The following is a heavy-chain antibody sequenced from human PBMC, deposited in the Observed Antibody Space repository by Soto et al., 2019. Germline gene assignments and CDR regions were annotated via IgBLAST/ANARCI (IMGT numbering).Heavy chain of an antibody. Sequence: QVVLLQSGAEVKEPGSSVRLSCQVSGSTFNNFAFSWVRQAPGQGAEWLGGIVVMSNAADYSQRFQDRVMITADTSTSTLYMELVSLPLDDTAVYYCARAIKRWEVNYYFDYWGQGTLVTVSS. CDR1: GSTFNNFA. V-gene: IGHV1-69*06. CDR3: ARAIKRWEVNYYFDY. D-gene: IGHD1-26*01. CDR2: IVVMSNAA. J-gene: IGHJ4*02.